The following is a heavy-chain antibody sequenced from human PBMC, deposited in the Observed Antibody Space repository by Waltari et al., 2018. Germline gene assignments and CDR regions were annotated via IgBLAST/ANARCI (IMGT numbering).Heavy chain of an antibody. V-gene: IGHV4-38-2*01. Sequence: QVQLQESGPGLVKPSETLSLTCAVSGYSISSGYYWGWIRQPPGKGLEWIGSSYHSGCNYYHPSLKSRVTISVDTSKNQFCRKLSSVTAADTAVYYCARGYYYGSGPDAFDIWGQGTMVTVSS. D-gene: IGHD3-10*01. CDR2: SYHSGCN. CDR1: GYSISSGYY. J-gene: IGHJ3*02. CDR3: ARGYYYGSGPDAFDI.